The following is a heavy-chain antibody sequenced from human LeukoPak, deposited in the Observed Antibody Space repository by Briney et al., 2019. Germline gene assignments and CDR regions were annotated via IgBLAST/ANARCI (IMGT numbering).Heavy chain of an antibody. CDR1: GGSISSGSYY. CDR3: ASLDILTEGYFDY. Sequence: PSETLSLTCTVSGGSISSGSYYWSWIQQPAGKGLEWIGRIYTSGSTNYNPSLKSRVTISVDTSKNQFSLKLSSVTAADTAVYYCASLDILTEGYFDYWGQGTLVTVSS. D-gene: IGHD3-9*01. CDR2: IYTSGST. V-gene: IGHV4-61*02. J-gene: IGHJ4*02.